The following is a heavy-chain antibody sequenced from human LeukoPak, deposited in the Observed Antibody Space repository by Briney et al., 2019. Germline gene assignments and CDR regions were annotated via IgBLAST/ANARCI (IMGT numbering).Heavy chain of an antibody. V-gene: IGHV5-51*01. J-gene: IGHJ3*02. CDR1: GYSISTYW. D-gene: IGHD2-8*02. CDR2: NYNSGSDT. Sequence: GASLKISCKASGYSISTYWICWVRPLRGGGEELMWINYNSGSDTCYRTFLQGLITISDDTSIATAYLQWSSLKASDTGMYYCARSRRGKGAVLATIIDAFDMWGRGTLVTVSS. CDR3: ARSRRGKGAVLATIIDAFDM.